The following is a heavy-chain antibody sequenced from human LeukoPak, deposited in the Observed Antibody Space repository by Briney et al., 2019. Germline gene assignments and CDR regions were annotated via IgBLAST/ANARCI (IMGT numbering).Heavy chain of an antibody. Sequence: SETLSLTCTVSGYTINSVYYWGWIRQPPGKGLEWIGSIYHSGSTYYNPSLKSRVTISVDTSKNPFSLKLSSVPAAGTAVYYCARVSNYDFWSGYPTDYWGQGTLVTVSS. CDR2: IYHSGST. CDR3: ARVSNYDFWSGYPTDY. D-gene: IGHD3-3*01. J-gene: IGHJ4*02. CDR1: GYTINSVYY. V-gene: IGHV4-38-2*02.